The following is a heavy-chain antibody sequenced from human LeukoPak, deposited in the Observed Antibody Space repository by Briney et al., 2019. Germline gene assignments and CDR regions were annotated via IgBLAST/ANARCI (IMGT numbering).Heavy chain of an antibody. D-gene: IGHD3-9*01. V-gene: IGHV4-31*03. Sequence: PSQTLSLTCTVSGGSISSGGYYWSWIRQHPGKGLEWIGYIYYSGSTYYHPSLKSRVTISVDTSKNQFSLKLSSVTAADTAVYYCAREEILTGRDFYFDYWGQGTLVTVSS. CDR2: IYYSGST. CDR1: GGSISSGGYY. CDR3: AREEILTGRDFYFDY. J-gene: IGHJ4*02.